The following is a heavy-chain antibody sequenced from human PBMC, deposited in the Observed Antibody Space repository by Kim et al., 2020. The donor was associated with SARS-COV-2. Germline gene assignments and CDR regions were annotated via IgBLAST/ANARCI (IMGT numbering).Heavy chain of an antibody. CDR1: GYTFTGYY. Sequence: ASVKVSCKASGYTFTGYYMHWVRQAPGQGLEWMGRINPNSGGTNYAQKFQGRVTMTRDTSISTAYMELSRLRSDDTAVYYCARDPRSCSGGSCYSRAWFDPWGHGTLVTVSS. D-gene: IGHD2-15*01. V-gene: IGHV1-2*06. CDR2: INPNSGGT. J-gene: IGHJ5*02. CDR3: ARDPRSCSGGSCYSRAWFDP.